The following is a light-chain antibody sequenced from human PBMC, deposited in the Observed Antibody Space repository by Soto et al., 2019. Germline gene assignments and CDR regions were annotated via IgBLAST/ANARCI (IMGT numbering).Light chain of an antibody. CDR1: QSLNNW. V-gene: IGKV1-5*03. Sequence: IQMTQSPSTLSASVGDGVTITCRASQSLNNWLAWYQQKPGKAPKLLIFQASTLESGVPSRFSGSGSGTEFTLTIISLQPADFATYYCQQYNTSPFTFGPGTTVDI. CDR2: QAS. CDR3: QQYNTSPFT. J-gene: IGKJ3*01.